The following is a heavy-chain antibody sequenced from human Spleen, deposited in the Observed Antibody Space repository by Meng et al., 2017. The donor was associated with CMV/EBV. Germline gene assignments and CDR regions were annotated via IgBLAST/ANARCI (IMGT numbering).Heavy chain of an antibody. V-gene: IGHV3-21*01. CDR2: ISMSSRYI. CDR3: ARHPPGMGAFDI. Sequence: GESLKISCSASGFTFSSYSMNWVRQAPGKGLEWVSSISMSSRYIYYAGSVKGRFTISRDNAKNSLYLQVNSLRAEDTAVYYCARHPPGMGAFDIWGQGTMVTVSS. J-gene: IGHJ3*02. CDR1: GFTFSSYS. D-gene: IGHD3-10*01.